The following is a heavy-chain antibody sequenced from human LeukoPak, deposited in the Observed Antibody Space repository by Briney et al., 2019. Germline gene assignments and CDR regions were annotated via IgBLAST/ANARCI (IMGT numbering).Heavy chain of an antibody. V-gene: IGHV3-23*03. CDR2: IGTGASST. J-gene: IGHJ4*02. CDR1: GFIFSNYT. CDR3: ARRFANAERSFDY. Sequence: GGSLRLSCAASGFIFSNYTMGWVRQPLGKGLECVSGIGTGASSTYYVDSVKGRFTISRDNSKNTLYLQMNSLRAEDTAVYYCARRFANAERSFDYWGQGTLVTVSS.